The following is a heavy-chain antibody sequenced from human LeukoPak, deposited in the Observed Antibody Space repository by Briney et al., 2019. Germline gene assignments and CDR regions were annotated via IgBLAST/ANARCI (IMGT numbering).Heavy chain of an antibody. J-gene: IGHJ3*02. CDR2: IGGSGASP. CDR3: ARDYYDSSGYYGI. Sequence: GGSLRLSCAASGFTFRSYAMSWVRQAPGKGLEWVSGIGGSGASPYYADSVKGRFTISRDNAKNSLYLQMNSLRAEDTAVYYCARDYYDSSGYYGIWGQGTMVTVSS. D-gene: IGHD3-22*01. V-gene: IGHV3-23*01. CDR1: GFTFRSYA.